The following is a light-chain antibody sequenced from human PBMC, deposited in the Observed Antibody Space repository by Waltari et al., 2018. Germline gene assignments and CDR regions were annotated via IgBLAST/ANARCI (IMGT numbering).Light chain of an antibody. CDR3: MQALQTPPA. J-gene: IGKJ4*01. CDR2: LGS. V-gene: IGKV2-28*01. Sequence: DIVMTQSPLSLPVTPGEPASISCMSSQSLLHSNGYNYLGRYLQKPGQSPQLLIYLGSDRASGVPDRFSGSGSGTDFTLKISRVEAEDVGVFYCMQALQTPPAFGGGTKVATK. CDR1: QSLLHSNGYNY.